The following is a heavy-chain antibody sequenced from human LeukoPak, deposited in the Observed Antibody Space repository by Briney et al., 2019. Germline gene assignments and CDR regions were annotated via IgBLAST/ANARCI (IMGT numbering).Heavy chain of an antibody. CDR2: ISSSSSYI. D-gene: IGHD1-20*01. CDR3: ASLITGTTSDY. J-gene: IGHJ4*02. V-gene: IGHV3-21*01. CDR1: GFTFITYT. Sequence: GGSLRLSCAASGFTFITYTMHWVRQAPGKGLEWVSSISSSSSYIYYADSVKGRFTISRDNAENSLYLQMSSLRAEDTAVYYCASLITGTTSDYWGQGTRVTVSS.